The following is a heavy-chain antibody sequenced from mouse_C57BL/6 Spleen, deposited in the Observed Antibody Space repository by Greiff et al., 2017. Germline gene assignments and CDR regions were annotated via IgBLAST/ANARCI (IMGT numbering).Heavy chain of an antibody. V-gene: IGHV1-39*01. D-gene: IGHD2-5*01. CDR3: ARSGENPPYYSNYVWFAY. CDR1: GYSFTDYN. J-gene: IGHJ3*01. Sequence: VQLKESGPELVKPGASVKISCKASGYSFTDYNMNWVKQSNGKSLEWIGVINPNYGTTSYNQKFKGKATLTVYQSSSTAYMQLNSLTSEDSAVYYCARSGENPPYYSNYVWFAYWGQGTLVTVSA. CDR2: INPNYGTT.